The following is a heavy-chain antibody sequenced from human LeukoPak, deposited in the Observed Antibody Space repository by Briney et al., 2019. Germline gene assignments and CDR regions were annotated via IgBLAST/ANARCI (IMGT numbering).Heavy chain of an antibody. CDR3: ARPLTRGGTYYV. J-gene: IGHJ4*02. D-gene: IGHD1-26*01. CDR1: GDSIRSSIYY. CDR2: VYYDGSA. Sequence: SETLSLTCGVSGDSIRSSIYYWGWIRRPPGKGLEWIGSVYYDGSAYYNPSLKSRVTISVDTSKNQLSLKLSSVTAADTAVYYCARPLTRGGTYYVWGQGTLVTVSS. V-gene: IGHV4-39*01.